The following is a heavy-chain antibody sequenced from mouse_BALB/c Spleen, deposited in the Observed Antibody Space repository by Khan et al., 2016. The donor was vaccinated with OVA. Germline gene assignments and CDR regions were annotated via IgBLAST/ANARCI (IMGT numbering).Heavy chain of an antibody. V-gene: IGHV1-7*01. CDR2: INPSSGYT. CDR3: ARRGQRWDFDY. J-gene: IGHJ2*01. CDR1: GYSFSNYC. D-gene: IGHD1-1*01. Sequence: QVQLMESGAKLAKPGASVKMSCKASGYSFSNYCILWVKQRPGKGLEWIGYINPSSGYTEYNQNFKDKATLTADKSSSTAYMQLSSLTSEDSAVXYCARRGQRWDFDYWGQGTTLTVSS.